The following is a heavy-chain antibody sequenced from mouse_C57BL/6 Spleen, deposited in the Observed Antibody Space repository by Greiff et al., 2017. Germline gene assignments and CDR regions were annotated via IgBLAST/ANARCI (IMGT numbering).Heavy chain of an antibody. CDR1: GYAFSSSW. CDR3: ARLYAMDY. J-gene: IGHJ4*01. CDR2: IYPGDGDT. Sequence: QVQLKESGPELVKPGASVKISCKASGYAFSSSWMNWVKQRPGKGLEWIGRIYPGDGDTNYNGKFKGKATLTADKSSSTAYMQLSSLTSEDSAVYFCARLYAMDYWGQGTSVTVSS. V-gene: IGHV1-82*01.